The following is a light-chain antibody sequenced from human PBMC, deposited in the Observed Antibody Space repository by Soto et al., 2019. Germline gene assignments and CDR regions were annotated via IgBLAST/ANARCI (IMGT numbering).Light chain of an antibody. CDR2: DDN. J-gene: IGLJ2*01. CDR3: QSYDFSLTSVV. Sequence: QPVLTQPPSVSGAPGQRVTISCTGSSSNIGAASNVYWYQQLPGVAPKLLLYDDNSRPSGVPDRFSASKSGTSASLAITGLQAEDEADYYCQSYDFSLTSVVFGGGTKVTVL. V-gene: IGLV1-40*01. CDR1: SSNIGAASN.